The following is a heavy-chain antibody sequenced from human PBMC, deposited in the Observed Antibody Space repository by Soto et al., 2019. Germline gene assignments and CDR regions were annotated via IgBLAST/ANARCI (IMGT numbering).Heavy chain of an antibody. V-gene: IGHV4-34*01. J-gene: IGHJ4*02. CDR1: GGSFSGYY. CDR2: INHSGST. Sequence: PSETLSLTCAVYGGSFSGYYWSWIRQPPGKGLEWIGEINHSGSTNYNPSLKSRVTISVDTSKNQFSLKLSSVTAADTAVYYCARGLNKYYYDSSGSHWGQGTLVTVSS. D-gene: IGHD3-22*01. CDR3: ARGLNKYYYDSSGSH.